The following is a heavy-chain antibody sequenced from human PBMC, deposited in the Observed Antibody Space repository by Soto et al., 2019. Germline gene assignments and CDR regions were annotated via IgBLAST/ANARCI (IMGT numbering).Heavy chain of an antibody. J-gene: IGHJ4*02. CDR2: IYYIGST. Sequence: SETLSLTCTVSGGSMSNYYWSWIRQPPGKGLEWIGYIYYIGSTNYNPSLKSRVTMSVDTSRNQLSLNLTSVTAADTAVYYCVGSLMSQAMESFDSWGQGTLVTVSS. V-gene: IGHV4-59*01. D-gene: IGHD5-18*01. CDR3: VGSLMSQAMESFDS. CDR1: GGSMSNYY.